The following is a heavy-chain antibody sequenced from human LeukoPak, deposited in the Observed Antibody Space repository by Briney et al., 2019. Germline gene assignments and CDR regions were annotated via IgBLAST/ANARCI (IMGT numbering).Heavy chain of an antibody. D-gene: IGHD2-15*01. CDR2: IYYSGST. CDR3: ARSVEGYCRGGSCYYYSYYMDV. CDR1: SGSIGTYY. V-gene: IGHV4-59*01. Sequence: SETLSLTCTVSSGSIGTYYWSWIRQSPGKGLEWIGYIYYSGSTNYNPSLKSRVTISVDTSKNQFSLKLSSVTAADTAVYYCARSVEGYCRGGSCYYYSYYMDVWGKGTTVTVSS. J-gene: IGHJ6*03.